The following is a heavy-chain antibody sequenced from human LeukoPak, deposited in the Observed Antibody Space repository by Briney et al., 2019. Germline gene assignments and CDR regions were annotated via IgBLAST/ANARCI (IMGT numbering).Heavy chain of an antibody. Sequence: EASVKVSCKASGGSLSGYSIGWVRQAPGQGLEWMGRIIPMVGATKYAQKFQGRVTITADKSTNTAYMELTRLTSEDTAVYYCARRVPLVNWGQGTLVTVSS. CDR2: IIPMVGAT. CDR1: GGSLSGYS. J-gene: IGHJ4*02. V-gene: IGHV1-69*08. D-gene: IGHD1-26*01. CDR3: ARRVPLVN.